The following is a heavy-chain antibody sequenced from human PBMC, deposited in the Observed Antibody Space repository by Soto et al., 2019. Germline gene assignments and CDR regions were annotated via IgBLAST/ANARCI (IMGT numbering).Heavy chain of an antibody. Sequence: QVQLQESGPGLVKPSETLSLTCTVSGGSISGYYWSWIRQPPGKGLEWIGHIYYTGGTNNNPSLRRRVSTSVDTSKDQLSLKLNSVTAADPAVYYCGGGGGGDHDWFDPWGQGTLVTVSS. CDR2: IYYTGGT. J-gene: IGHJ5*02. CDR1: GGSISGYY. V-gene: IGHV4-59*01. CDR3: GGGGGGDHDWFDP. D-gene: IGHD3-16*01.